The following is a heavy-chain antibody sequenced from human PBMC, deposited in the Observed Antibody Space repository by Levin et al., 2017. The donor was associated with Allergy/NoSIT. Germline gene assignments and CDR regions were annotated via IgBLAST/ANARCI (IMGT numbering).Heavy chain of an antibody. Sequence: ASVKVSCKASGYTFTGYYMHWVRQAPGQGLEWMGRINPNSGGTNYAQKFQGRVTMTRDTSISTAYMELSRLRSDDTAVYYCATWGYCSSTSCYAVDYWGQGTLVTVSS. CDR1: GYTFTGYY. CDR3: ATWGYCSSTSCYAVDY. CDR2: INPNSGGT. D-gene: IGHD2-2*01. J-gene: IGHJ4*02. V-gene: IGHV1-2*06.